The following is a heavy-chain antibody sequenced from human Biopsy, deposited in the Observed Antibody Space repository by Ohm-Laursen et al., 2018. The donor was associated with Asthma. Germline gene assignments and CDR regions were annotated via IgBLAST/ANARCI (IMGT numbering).Heavy chain of an antibody. CDR3: ARTFHFWSPYHAEHYQL. Sequence: SLRLSCAASGFTFGDYWMSWVRQVPGKGLEWVANIKHDGTEKNHVDSLKGRFTISGDNAKNSLYLQMNSLRAEDTAVYYCARTFHFWSPYHAEHYQLWGQGTLVTGPS. CDR2: IKHDGTEK. CDR1: GFTFGDYW. V-gene: IGHV3-7*01. J-gene: IGHJ1*01. D-gene: IGHD3-3*02.